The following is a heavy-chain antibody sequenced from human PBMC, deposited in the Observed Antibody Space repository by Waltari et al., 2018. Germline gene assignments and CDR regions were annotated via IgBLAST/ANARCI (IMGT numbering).Heavy chain of an antibody. Sequence: QVQLQESGPGLVKPSETLSLTCTVSGGSISSYYWSWIRQPAGKGLEWIGRIYTSGSNYNPSLKSRVTMSVDTSKNQFSLKLSSVTAADTAVYYCARTGYYDFWSGYDYYMDVWGKGTTVTISS. D-gene: IGHD3-3*01. V-gene: IGHV4-4*07. CDR2: IYTSGS. CDR3: ARTGYYDFWSGYDYYMDV. J-gene: IGHJ6*03. CDR1: GGSISSYY.